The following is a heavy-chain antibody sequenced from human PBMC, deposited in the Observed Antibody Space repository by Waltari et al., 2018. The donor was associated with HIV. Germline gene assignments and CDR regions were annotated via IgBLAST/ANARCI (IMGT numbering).Heavy chain of an antibody. CDR1: GGSVFSSVSY. J-gene: IGHJ5*02. Sequence: QLQLQESGPGLVKPSETLSLTCTVSGGSVFSSVSYWGWIRQPPGRGLEWIGTLYYTGNTYYNPSLQSGVTISVGVSKNQFSLKLGSVSASDTAVYYCARLDCSGGTCSPFDPWGQGTLVTVSS. CDR2: LYYTGNT. D-gene: IGHD2-15*01. CDR3: ARLDCSGGTCSPFDP. V-gene: IGHV4-39*01.